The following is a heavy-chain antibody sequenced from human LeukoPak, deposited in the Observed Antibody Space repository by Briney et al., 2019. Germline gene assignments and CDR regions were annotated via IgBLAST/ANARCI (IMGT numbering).Heavy chain of an antibody. CDR3: ATGAISYSSSWYGGDY. CDR1: GYTLTELS. J-gene: IGHJ4*02. V-gene: IGHV1-24*01. CDR2: FDPEDGET. D-gene: IGHD6-13*01. Sequence: ASVKVSCKVSGYTLTELSMHWVRQAPGKGLEWMGGFDPEDGETVYAQKFQGRVTMTEDTSTDTAYMELSSLRSEDTAVYYCATGAISYSSSWYGGDYWGQGTLVTVSS.